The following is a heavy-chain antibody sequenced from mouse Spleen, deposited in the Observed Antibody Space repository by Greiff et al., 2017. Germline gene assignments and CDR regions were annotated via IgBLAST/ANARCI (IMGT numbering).Heavy chain of an antibody. CDR1: GYTFTDYY. CDR3: AREAYYYGSSYFDY. Sequence: EVQLQQSGPELVKPGASVKISCKASGYTFTDYYMNWVKQSHGKSLEWIGDINPNNGGTSYNQKFKGKATLTVDKSSSTAYMELRSLTSEDSAVYYCAREAYYYGSSYFDYWGQGTTLTVSS. V-gene: IGHV1-26*01. J-gene: IGHJ2*01. CDR2: INPNNGGT. D-gene: IGHD1-1*01.